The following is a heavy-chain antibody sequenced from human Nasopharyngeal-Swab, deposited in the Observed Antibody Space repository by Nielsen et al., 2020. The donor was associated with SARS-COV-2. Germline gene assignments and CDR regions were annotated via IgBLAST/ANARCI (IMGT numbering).Heavy chain of an antibody. CDR2: IKTKLYGGAT. V-gene: IGHV3-49*03. D-gene: IGHD6-19*01. J-gene: IGHJ6*02. CDR3: TTKEYSGGFCAYHGMDV. CDR1: GISFGDYA. Sequence: GESLKISCTTSGISFGDYAIIWFRQAPGKGLEWVGFIKTKLYGGATEYAESVKGRFTFSRDDSKSVAYLQMDSLKIEDTAIYYCTTKEYSGGFCAYHGMDVWGQGTTVTVSS.